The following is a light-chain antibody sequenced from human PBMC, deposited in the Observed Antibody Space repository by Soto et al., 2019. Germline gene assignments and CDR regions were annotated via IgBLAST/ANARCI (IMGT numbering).Light chain of an antibody. V-gene: IGLV2-23*01. J-gene: IGLJ2*01. Sequence: QSVLTQPASVSGSPGQSITLSCTGTSSDVGSYNLVSWYQLHPGKAPKLMIYEGTKRPSGVSNRFSGSKSGSTASLTISGLQAEDEADYYCCSYAGSSSYVVFGGGTKGTVL. CDR1: SSDVGSYNL. CDR2: EGT. CDR3: CSYAGSSSYVV.